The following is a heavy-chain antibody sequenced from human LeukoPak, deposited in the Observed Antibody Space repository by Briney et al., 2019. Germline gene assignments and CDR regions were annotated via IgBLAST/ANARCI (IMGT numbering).Heavy chain of an antibody. CDR1: GGSISSSSYY. V-gene: IGHV4-39*07. Sequence: SETLSLTCTVCGGSISSSSYYWGWIRQPPGKGLEWIGSIYYSGSTYYNPSLKSRVTISVDTSKNQFSLKLSSVTAADTAVYYCARDWPPGYAKDYWGQGTLVTVSS. CDR3: ARDWPPGYAKDY. J-gene: IGHJ4*02. D-gene: IGHD1-1*01. CDR2: IYYSGST.